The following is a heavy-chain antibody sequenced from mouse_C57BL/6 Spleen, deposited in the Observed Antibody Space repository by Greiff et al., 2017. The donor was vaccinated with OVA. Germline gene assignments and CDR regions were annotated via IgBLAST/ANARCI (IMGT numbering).Heavy chain of an antibody. J-gene: IGHJ2*01. Sequence: EVKLMESGGGLVKPGGSLKLSCAASGFTFSSYAMSWVRQTPEKRLEWVATISDGGSYTYYPDNVKGRFTISRDNAKNNLYLQMSHLKSEDTAMYYCAREGLLYYFDYWGQGTTLTVSS. CDR3: AREGLLYYFDY. D-gene: IGHD2-10*01. V-gene: IGHV5-4*01. CDR2: ISDGGSYT. CDR1: GFTFSSYA.